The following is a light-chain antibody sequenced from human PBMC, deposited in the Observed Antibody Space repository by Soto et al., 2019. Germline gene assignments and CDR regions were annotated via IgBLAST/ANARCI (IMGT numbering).Light chain of an antibody. V-gene: IGLV2-18*01. CDR2: DDN. CDR1: TTDIDNYAS. CDR3: GLYSSNGSLI. J-gene: IGLJ2*01. Sequence: QSALTQPPSVSGSPGQSVTISCTATTTDIDNYASVSLYQQAPGTPPKLIYYDDNNPPSVAPDRFSGSTSVNTADLTISLLQADEETDYFCGLYSSNGSLIFGPGTKLTVL.